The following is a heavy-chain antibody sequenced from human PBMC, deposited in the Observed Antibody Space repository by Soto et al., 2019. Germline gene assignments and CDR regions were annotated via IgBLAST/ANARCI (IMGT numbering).Heavy chain of an antibody. CDR2: IIPILGIA. D-gene: IGHD4-17*01. J-gene: IGHJ2*01. CDR1: GGTFSSYT. V-gene: IGHV1-69*02. CDR3: ARGPSPTGDYWYCAP. Sequence: QVQLVQSGAEVKKPGSSVKVSCKASGGTFSSYTISWVRQAPGQGLEWMGRIIPILGIANYAQKFQGRVTITAAKSTSTADMDLSSLRSEATAVYYCARGPSPTGDYWYCAPWGRGTLVPVSS.